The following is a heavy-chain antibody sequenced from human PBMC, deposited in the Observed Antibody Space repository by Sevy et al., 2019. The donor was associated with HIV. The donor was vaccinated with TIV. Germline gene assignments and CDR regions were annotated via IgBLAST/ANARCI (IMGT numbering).Heavy chain of an antibody. Sequence: ASVKVSCKASGYTFTSYDINWVRQATGQGLEWMGWMNPNSCNTGYAQKFQGRVTMTRNTSISTAYMELSSLRSEDTAVYYCARTVHKGYYDFWSGYYSDYYYYGMDVWGQGTTVTVSS. CDR2: MNPNSCNT. V-gene: IGHV1-8*01. D-gene: IGHD3-3*01. CDR1: GYTFTSYD. J-gene: IGHJ6*02. CDR3: ARTVHKGYYDFWSGYYSDYYYYGMDV.